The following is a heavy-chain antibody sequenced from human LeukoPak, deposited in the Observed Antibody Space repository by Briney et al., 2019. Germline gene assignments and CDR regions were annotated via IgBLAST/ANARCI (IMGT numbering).Heavy chain of an antibody. V-gene: IGHV1-2*02. CDR1: GYTFTGYY. CDR3: ASAGILRLGELSSYYFDY. D-gene: IGHD3-16*02. Sequence: ASVKVSCKASGYTFTGYYMHWVRQAPGQGLEWMGWINPNSGGTNYAQKFQGRVTMTRDTSISTAYMELSRLRSDDTTVYYCASAGILRLGELSSYYFDYWGQGTLVTVSS. J-gene: IGHJ4*02. CDR2: INPNSGGT.